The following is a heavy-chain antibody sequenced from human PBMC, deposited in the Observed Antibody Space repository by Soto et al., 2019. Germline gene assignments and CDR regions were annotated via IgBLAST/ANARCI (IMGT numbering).Heavy chain of an antibody. V-gene: IGHV3-53*01. Sequence: GGSLRLSCAASGFYINHNYLSGVRQAPGKGLEWVSFIYSGGSTYYADSVTGRFTISRDISKNTLFLQMNSLRAEDTAVYYCARSYGSSGYHPGSFDFWGQGTLVTVSS. J-gene: IGHJ4*02. CDR3: ARSYGSSGYHPGSFDF. D-gene: IGHD3-22*01. CDR1: GFYINHNY. CDR2: IYSGGST.